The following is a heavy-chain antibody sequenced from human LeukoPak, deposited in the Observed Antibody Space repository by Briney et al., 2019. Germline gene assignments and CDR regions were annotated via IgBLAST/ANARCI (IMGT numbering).Heavy chain of an antibody. CDR1: GGSFSSYY. V-gene: IGHV4-59*01. CDR3: ARIGYSSSWYYFDY. D-gene: IGHD6-13*01. Sequence: SETLSLTCTVSGGSFSSYYWTWIRQPPGKGLEWIGYIDHGGSTNYNPSLRSRVSISSDTSKIQFSLELTSVTAADTAVYYCARIGYSSSWYYFDYWGQGTLVTVSS. CDR2: IDHGGST. J-gene: IGHJ4*02.